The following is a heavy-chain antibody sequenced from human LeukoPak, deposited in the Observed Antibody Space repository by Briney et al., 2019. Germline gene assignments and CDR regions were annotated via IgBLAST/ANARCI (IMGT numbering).Heavy chain of an antibody. J-gene: IGHJ4*02. V-gene: IGHV4-39*02. CDR1: GGSISSSSYY. CDR2: IYYSGST. Sequence: PSETLSLTCTVSGGSISSSSYYWGWIRQPPGKGLEWIGSIYYSGSTYYNPSLKSRVTISVDTSKNQFSLKLSSVTAADTAVYYCARDSYVGNSGRVYNYWGQGTLVTVSS. D-gene: IGHD3-10*01. CDR3: ARDSYVGNSGRVYNY.